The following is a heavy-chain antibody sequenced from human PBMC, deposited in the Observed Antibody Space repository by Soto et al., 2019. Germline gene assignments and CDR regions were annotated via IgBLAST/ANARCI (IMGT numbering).Heavy chain of an antibody. CDR3: ARSFIVVVVAAHYYYGMDV. V-gene: IGHV1-69*13. J-gene: IGHJ6*02. Sequence: GASVKVSCNASGGTFSSYAISWVRQAPGQGLEWMGGIIPIFGTANYAQKFQGRVTITADESTSTAYMELSSLRSEDTAVYYCARSFIVVVVAAHYYYGMDVWGQGTTVTVSS. CDR2: IIPIFGTA. CDR1: GGTFSSYA. D-gene: IGHD2-15*01.